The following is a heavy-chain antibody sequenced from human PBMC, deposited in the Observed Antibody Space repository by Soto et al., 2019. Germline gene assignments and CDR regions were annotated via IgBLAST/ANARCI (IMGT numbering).Heavy chain of an antibody. CDR2: IYYTGST. J-gene: IGHJ4*02. D-gene: IGHD2-21*01. V-gene: IGHV4-59*08. CDR3: ARFLRRGGDCYWLDY. Sequence: PSETLSLTCAVSGGSISGYYWTWIRQPPGKGLEWIGHIYYTGSTNYNPSLKSRVTISVDTSKNQFSLMLSSVTAADTAVYYCARFLRRGGDCYWLDYWGQGALVTVSS. CDR1: GGSISGYY.